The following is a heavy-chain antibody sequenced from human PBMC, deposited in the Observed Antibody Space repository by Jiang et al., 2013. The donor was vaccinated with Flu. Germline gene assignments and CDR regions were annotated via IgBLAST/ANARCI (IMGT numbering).Heavy chain of an antibody. V-gene: IGHV4-30-4*08. D-gene: IGHD3-10*01. CDR2: MYYSGSA. CDR1: GGSISSGENY. Sequence: GLVKPSQTLSLTCTVSGGSISSGENYWSWIRQPPGRGLEWLGYMYYSGSAYYNPSLDSRVSLSTDTSKNQVSLSLISVTPADTAVYFCARGAGVANSGEGFDIWGPGTMVTVSS. CDR3: ARGAGVANSGEGFDI. J-gene: IGHJ3*02.